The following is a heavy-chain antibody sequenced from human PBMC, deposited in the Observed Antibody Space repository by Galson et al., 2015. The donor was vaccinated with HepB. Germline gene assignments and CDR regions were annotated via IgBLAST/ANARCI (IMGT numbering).Heavy chain of an antibody. CDR1: GLTFSDYY. CDR2: ISGSTGYT. D-gene: IGHD4-23*01. V-gene: IGHV3-11*06. J-gene: IGHJ4*02. CDR3: ARAETTVVTRYFDC. Sequence: SLRLSCAASGLTFSDYYMSWIRQAPGKGLEWVSFISGSTGYTNYGDSVKGRFTISRDNAKNSLYLQVNSLRAEDTAVYYCARAETTVVTRYFDCWGQGTLVTVSS.